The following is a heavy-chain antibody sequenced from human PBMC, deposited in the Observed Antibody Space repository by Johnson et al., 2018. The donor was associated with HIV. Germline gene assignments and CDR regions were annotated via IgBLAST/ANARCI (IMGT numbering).Heavy chain of an antibody. J-gene: IGHJ3*02. CDR3: ARDAARLESDAFDI. CDR2: ISWNSGSI. D-gene: IGHD6-6*01. Sequence: EVQLVESGGGVVQPGGSLRLSCAASGFTFSSYGMHWVRQAPGKGLEWVSGISWNSGSIGYAYSVKGRFTISRDNAKNSLYLQMHSLRAEDTAVYYCARDAARLESDAFDIWGQGTMVTVSS. CDR1: GFTFSSYG. V-gene: IGHV3-48*04.